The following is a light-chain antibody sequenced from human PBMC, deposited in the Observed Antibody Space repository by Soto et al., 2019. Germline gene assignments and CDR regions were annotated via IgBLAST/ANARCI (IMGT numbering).Light chain of an antibody. CDR1: QSVSGSY. V-gene: IGKV3-20*01. Sequence: IVLTQSPVTLSLSPGEGATLSCRASQSVSGSYLAWYQQKPGQAPRLLIYGASSRATGIPDRFSGSGSGTDFTLSISRLAPEDFAVYYCQQYATFPFTFGPGTKGDIK. CDR2: GAS. CDR3: QQYATFPFT. J-gene: IGKJ3*01.